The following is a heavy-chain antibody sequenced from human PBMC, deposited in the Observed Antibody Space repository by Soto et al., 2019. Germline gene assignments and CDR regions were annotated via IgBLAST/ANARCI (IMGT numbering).Heavy chain of an antibody. J-gene: IGHJ4*02. Sequence: QVQLQQWGAGLLKPSETLSLTCVVYGGSFNSNYWTWVRQPPGKGLEWIGEINHSGNTNYNASLKSRVTISVDPSKNQFSLNLSSVTAADTAVYYCLSARFDYWGQGTLVTVSS. D-gene: IGHD6-19*01. CDR1: GGSFNSNY. V-gene: IGHV4-34*01. CDR2: INHSGNT. CDR3: LSARFDY.